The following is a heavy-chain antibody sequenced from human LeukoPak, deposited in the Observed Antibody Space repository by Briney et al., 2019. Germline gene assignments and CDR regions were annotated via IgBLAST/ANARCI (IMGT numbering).Heavy chain of an antibody. J-gene: IGHJ6*03. CDR3: AKAPTSDFYYYMDV. D-gene: IGHD4-11*01. Sequence: GGSLRLSCAASGFTFSSYGMHWVRQAPGKGLEWVAFIRYDGSNKYYADSVKGRFTISRDNSKNTLYLQMNSLRAEDTAVYYCAKAPTSDFYYYMDVWGKGTTVTVSS. CDR2: IRYDGSNK. V-gene: IGHV3-30*02. CDR1: GFTFSSYG.